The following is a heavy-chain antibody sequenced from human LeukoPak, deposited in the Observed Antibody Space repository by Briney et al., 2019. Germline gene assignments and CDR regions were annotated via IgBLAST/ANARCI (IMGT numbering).Heavy chain of an antibody. CDR3: ARDGGDGYNYAYFDY. Sequence: GGSLRLSCAASGFTFSSYAMHWVRQAPGKGLEWVAVISYDGSNKYYADSVKGRFTISRDNSKNTLYLQMNSLRAEDTAVYYCARDGGDGYNYAYFDYWGQGTLSPSPQ. J-gene: IGHJ4*02. D-gene: IGHD5-24*01. V-gene: IGHV3-30-3*01. CDR1: GFTFSSYA. CDR2: ISYDGSNK.